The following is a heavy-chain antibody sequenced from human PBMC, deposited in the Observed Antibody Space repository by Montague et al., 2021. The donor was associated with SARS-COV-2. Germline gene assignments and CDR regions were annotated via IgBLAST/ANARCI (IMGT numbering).Heavy chain of an antibody. CDR3: ASFTATGTGSDYFFDY. V-gene: IGHV4-4*02. CDR2: LYHDGST. D-gene: IGHD1-26*01. J-gene: IGHJ4*02. Sequence: SETLSLTCTVSGGCSIGNSHWWRWVRQPPGQGLEWIGELYHDGSTNYNPSLKSRLTISVDKSKNQFSLKLSSVTAADTAVYYCASFTATGTGSDYFFDYWGQGTLVTVSS. CDR1: GGCSIGNSHW.